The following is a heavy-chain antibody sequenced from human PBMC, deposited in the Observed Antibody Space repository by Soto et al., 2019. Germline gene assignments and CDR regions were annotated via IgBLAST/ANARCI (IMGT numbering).Heavy chain of an antibody. Sequence: QVQLVQSGAEVKKPGASVKVSCKASGYTFTSYAMHWVRQAPGQRLEWMGWINAGNGNTKYSQKFQGRVTITRDTSASTAYMELCSLRSEDTAVYYCARAGYSSSWYYYYGMDVWGQGTTVTVSS. V-gene: IGHV1-3*01. J-gene: IGHJ6*02. D-gene: IGHD6-13*01. CDR3: ARAGYSSSWYYYYGMDV. CDR2: INAGNGNT. CDR1: GYTFTSYA.